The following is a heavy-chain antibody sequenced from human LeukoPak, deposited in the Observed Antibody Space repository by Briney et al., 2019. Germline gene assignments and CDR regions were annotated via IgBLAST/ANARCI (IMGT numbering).Heavy chain of an antibody. J-gene: IGHJ6*02. CDR1: GYTFTGYY. V-gene: IGHV1-2*02. CDR3: ARDSQRIVVVTAVGDYYYGMEV. CDR2: INPNSGGT. Sequence: ASVKVSCKASGYTFTGYYMHWVRQAPGQGLEWMGWINPNSGGTNYAQKFQGRGTMNRDTSISTAYMELSRLRSDDTAVYYCARDSQRIVVVTAVGDYYYGMEVWGQGTTVTVSS. D-gene: IGHD2-21*02.